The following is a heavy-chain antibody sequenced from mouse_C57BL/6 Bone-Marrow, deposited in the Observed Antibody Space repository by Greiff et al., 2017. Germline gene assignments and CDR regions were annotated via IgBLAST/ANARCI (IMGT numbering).Heavy chain of an antibody. V-gene: IGHV5-4*01. J-gene: IGHJ3*01. CDR1: GFTFSSYA. Sequence: EVQRVESGGGLVKPGGSLKLSCAASGFTFSSYAMSWVRQTPEKRLGWVATISDGGSYTYYPDNVKGRFTISRDNAKNNLYLQMSHLKSEDTAMYYCASLGGFAYWGQGTLVTVSA. D-gene: IGHD4-1*01. CDR2: ISDGGSYT. CDR3: ASLGGFAY.